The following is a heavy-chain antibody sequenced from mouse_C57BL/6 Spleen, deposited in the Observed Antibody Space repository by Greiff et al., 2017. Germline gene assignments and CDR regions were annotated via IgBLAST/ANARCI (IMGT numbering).Heavy chain of an antibody. CDR2: IDPSDSYT. D-gene: IGHD1-1*01. J-gene: IGHJ1*03. CDR3: AGTTVVARGFDV. Sequence: QVQLQQPGAELEMPGASVKLSCKASGYTFTSYWMHWVKQRPGQGLEWIGEIDPSDSYTNYNQKFKGKSTLTVDKSSSTAYMQLSSLTSEDSAVXYCAGTTVVARGFDVWGTGTTVTVSS. V-gene: IGHV1-69*01. CDR1: GYTFTSYW.